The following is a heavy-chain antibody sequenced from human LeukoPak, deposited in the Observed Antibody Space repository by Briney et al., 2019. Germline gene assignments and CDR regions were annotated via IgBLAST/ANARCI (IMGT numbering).Heavy chain of an antibody. CDR2: ISASGGAT. J-gene: IGHJ4*02. D-gene: IGHD3-10*01. Sequence: PGTSLRLSCAASGFTFSSYAMGWVRQAPGKGPEWVSGISASGGATSYADSVRGRFTIFRDNSKNTLYLQMNSLRAEDTAVYYCAKGVVGSGIDYWGQGTLVTVSS. CDR1: GFTFSSYA. CDR3: AKGVVGSGIDY. V-gene: IGHV3-23*01.